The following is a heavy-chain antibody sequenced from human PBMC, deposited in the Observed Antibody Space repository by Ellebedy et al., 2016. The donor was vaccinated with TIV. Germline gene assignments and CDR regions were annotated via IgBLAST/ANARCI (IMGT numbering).Heavy chain of an antibody. D-gene: IGHD6-13*01. J-gene: IGHJ4*02. Sequence: GESLKISCAASGFTFSGYYMSWFRQAPGKGPEWVSYISYSGDLMYYAYSVKGRFTTSRDNAGNSLYLQMNSLRAEDTYVYYCARLGVIAAAGASDYWGQGTLVIVSS. V-gene: IGHV3-11*01. CDR1: GFTFSGYY. CDR2: ISYSGDLM. CDR3: ARLGVIAAAGASDY.